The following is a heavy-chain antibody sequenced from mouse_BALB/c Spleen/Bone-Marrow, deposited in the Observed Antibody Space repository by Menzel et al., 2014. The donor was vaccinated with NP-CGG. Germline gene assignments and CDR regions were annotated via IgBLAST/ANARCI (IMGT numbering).Heavy chain of an antibody. Sequence: EVQRVESGGGLVKPGGSLKLSCAASGLAFSSYDMSWVRQTPEKRLDWVAYISSGGGSTYYPDTVKGRFTISRDNAKNTLYLQMSSLKSEDTAMYHCAREGRSRRDFPYWGQGTLVTVSA. J-gene: IGHJ3*01. CDR1: GLAFSSYD. V-gene: IGHV5-12-1*01. CDR3: AREGRSRRDFPY. CDR2: ISSGGGST.